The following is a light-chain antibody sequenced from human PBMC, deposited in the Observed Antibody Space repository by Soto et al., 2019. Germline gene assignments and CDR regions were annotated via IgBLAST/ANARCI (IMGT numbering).Light chain of an antibody. CDR1: STDFVGYNR. J-gene: IGLJ1*01. CDR3: SLYTSENAYV. V-gene: IGLV2-18*01. CDR2: EVS. Sequence: QSALTQPPSVSGSPGQSVTISCTGTSTDFVGYNRVSWYQQPPATAPKLMIYEVSKRPSGVPDRFSGSKSCNTASLNISGLQAADVADYYCSLYTSENAYVFGTGTKVTVL.